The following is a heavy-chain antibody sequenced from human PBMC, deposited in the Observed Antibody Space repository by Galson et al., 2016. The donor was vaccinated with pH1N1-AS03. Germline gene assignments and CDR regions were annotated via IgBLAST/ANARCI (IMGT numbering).Heavy chain of an antibody. V-gene: IGHV3-15*01. Sequence: SLRLSCAASGFTFNNAWMSWVRQAPGKGLEWVGRIKSKTDGGTIDYAAPAKGNFTISRHDSIDTLFLQMSRLKTEDTAVYYCTATYCSSRDYRYYYWGQGTLVTVSS. CDR1: GFTFNNAW. CDR3: TATYCSSRDYRYYY. CDR2: IKSKTDGGTI. J-gene: IGHJ4*02. D-gene: IGHD2-2*01.